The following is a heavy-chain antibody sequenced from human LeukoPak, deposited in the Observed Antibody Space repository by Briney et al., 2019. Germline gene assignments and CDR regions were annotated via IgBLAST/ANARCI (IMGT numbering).Heavy chain of an antibody. J-gene: IGHJ4*02. D-gene: IGHD4-17*01. CDR2: MNPNSGNT. V-gene: IGHV1-8*01. CDR1: GYTFTSYD. Sequence: ASVKVSCTASGYTFTSYDINWVRQATGQGLEWMGWMNPNSGNTGYAQKFQGRVTMTRNTSISTAYMELSSLRSEDTAVYYCARDGYGDYNLDYWGQGTLVTVSS. CDR3: ARDGYGDYNLDY.